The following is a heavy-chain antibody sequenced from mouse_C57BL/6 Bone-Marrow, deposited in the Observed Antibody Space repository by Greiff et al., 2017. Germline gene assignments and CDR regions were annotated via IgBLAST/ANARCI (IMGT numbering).Heavy chain of an antibody. CDR2: ISSGSSTI. J-gene: IGHJ2*01. D-gene: IGHD1-1*02. CDR1: GFTFSDYG. CDR3: ARVGNCGNYFDY. Sequence: EVQGVESGGGLVKPGGSLKLSCAASGFTFSDYGMHWVRQAPEKGLEWVAYISSGSSTIYYADTVKGRFTISRDNAKNTLFLQRTSLRSEDTAMYYCARVGNCGNYFDYWGRGTTLTVSS. V-gene: IGHV5-17*01.